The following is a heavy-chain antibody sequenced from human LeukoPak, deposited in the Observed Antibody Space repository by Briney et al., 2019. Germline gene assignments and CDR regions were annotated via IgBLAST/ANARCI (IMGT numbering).Heavy chain of an antibody. V-gene: IGHV3-7*01. Sequence: PGGSLRLSCAASGFTFSVSWMSWVRQAPGKGLEWVANIKYDGNVKYYVDSVKGRFTISRDNAKNSLYLQMNSLSAEDTAVYYCARGGTTFEHWGQGTLVTVSS. CDR2: IKYDGNVK. J-gene: IGHJ4*02. CDR1: GFTFSVSW. D-gene: IGHD1-1*01. CDR3: ARGGTTFEH.